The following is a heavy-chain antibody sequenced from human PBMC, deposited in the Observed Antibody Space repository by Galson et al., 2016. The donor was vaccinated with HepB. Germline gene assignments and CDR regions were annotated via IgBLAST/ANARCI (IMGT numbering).Heavy chain of an antibody. Sequence: SLRLSCAASGFTLSSYAMHWVRQAPGKGLEWVATISYDGSEKYYADSVKGRFTISKDNSKNALYLQMNSLGAEDMAVYYCARDNADGLVIFHAFAMWGQGTMVTVSP. CDR2: ISYDGSEK. J-gene: IGHJ3*02. CDR3: ARDNADGLVIFHAFAM. D-gene: IGHD2-21*01. V-gene: IGHV3-30-3*01. CDR1: GFTLSSYA.